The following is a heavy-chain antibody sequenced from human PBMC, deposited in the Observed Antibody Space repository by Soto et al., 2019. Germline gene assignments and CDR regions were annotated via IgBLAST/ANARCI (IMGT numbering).Heavy chain of an antibody. J-gene: IGHJ4*02. D-gene: IGHD1-26*01. CDR2: TRQDGRNT. CDR3: ARDGVGATTYFGYFDY. CDR1: GFTFSGYG. Sequence: QVQLVESGGGVVQPGRSLRLSCAASGFTFSGYGMHWVRQPPGKGLERVAVTRQDGRNTYYADSVRDRFTIYRDNSKKTLYLQMNSLRAEDTAVYYCARDGVGATTYFGYFDYWGQGTLVTVSS. V-gene: IGHV3-33*01.